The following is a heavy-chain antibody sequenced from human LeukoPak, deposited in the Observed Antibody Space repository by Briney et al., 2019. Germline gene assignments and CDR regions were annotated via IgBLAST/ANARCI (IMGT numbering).Heavy chain of an antibody. CDR3: ARERDRLAVAGSEFDY. CDR1: GFTFSSYS. CDR2: ISSSSSYI. J-gene: IGHJ4*02. D-gene: IGHD6-19*01. V-gene: IGHV3-21*01. Sequence: GGSLRLSCAASGFTFSSYSMNWVRQAPGKGLEWVPSISSSSSYIYYADSVKGRFTISRDNAKNSLYLQMNSLRAEDTAVYYCARERDRLAVAGSEFDYWGQGTLVTVSS.